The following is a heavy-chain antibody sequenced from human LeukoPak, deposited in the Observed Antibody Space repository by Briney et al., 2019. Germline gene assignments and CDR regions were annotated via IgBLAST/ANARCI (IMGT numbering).Heavy chain of an antibody. Sequence: ASVKVSCKASGYTFTSYGISWVRQAPEQGLEWMGWISAYNGNTNYAQKLQGRVTMTTDTSTSTAYMELRSLRSDDTAVYCCARSTSEPTAFDYWGQGTLVSVCS. CDR2: ISAYNGNT. CDR1: GYTFTSYG. J-gene: IGHJ4*02. CDR3: ARSTSEPTAFDY. D-gene: IGHD2-2*01. V-gene: IGHV1-18*01.